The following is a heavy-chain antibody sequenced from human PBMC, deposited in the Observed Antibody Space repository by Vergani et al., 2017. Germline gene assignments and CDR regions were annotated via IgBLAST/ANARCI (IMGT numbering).Heavy chain of an antibody. CDR2: ISYDGSNK. J-gene: IGHJ4*02. V-gene: IGHV3-30-3*01. CDR1: GFTFSSYA. D-gene: IGHD6-19*01. CDR3: ASGLGYSSGWWGSPFDY. Sequence: QVQLVESGGGVVQPGRSLRLSCAASGFTFSSYAMHWVRQAPGKGLEWVAVISYDGSNKYYADSVKGRFTISRDNSKNTLYLQMNSLRAEDTAVYYCASGLGYSSGWWGSPFDYWGQGTLVTVSS.